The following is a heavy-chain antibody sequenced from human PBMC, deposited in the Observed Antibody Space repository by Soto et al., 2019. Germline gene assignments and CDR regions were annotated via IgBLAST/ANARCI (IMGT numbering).Heavy chain of an antibody. J-gene: IGHJ5*02. CDR1: GYTFSDYY. D-gene: IGHD6-13*01. Sequence: ASVKVSCKASGYTFSDYYMHWVRQAPGQGPEWMEWINPNSGGTNYAQKFQGWVTMTRDTSISTAYMELSRLRSDDTAVYYCATEGNAAADVNCFDPWGQGTLVTVSS. CDR3: ATEGNAAADVNCFDP. CDR2: INPNSGGT. V-gene: IGHV1-2*04.